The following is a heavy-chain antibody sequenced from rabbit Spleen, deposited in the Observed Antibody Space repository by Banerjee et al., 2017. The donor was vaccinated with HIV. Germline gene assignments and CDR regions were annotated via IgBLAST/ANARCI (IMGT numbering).Heavy chain of an antibody. CDR1: GFSFSSGYD. D-gene: IGHD4-2*01. CDR3: ARDAGSDAYIDGVFNL. Sequence: QSLEESGGGLVKPGASLTLTCTASGFSFSSGYDMCWVRQAPGKGLEWISCIAGSSSGFTYSATWAKGRFTCSKTSSTTVTLQMTSLTVADTATYFCARDAGSDAYIDGVFNLWGPGTLVTVS. V-gene: IGHV1S40*01. J-gene: IGHJ4*01. CDR2: IAGSSSGFT.